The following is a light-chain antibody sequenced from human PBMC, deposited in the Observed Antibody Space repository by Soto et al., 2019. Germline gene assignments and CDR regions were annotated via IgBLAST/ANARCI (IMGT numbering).Light chain of an antibody. J-gene: IGKJ2*01. CDR3: QQYNNWPPYT. CDR2: GAS. V-gene: IGKV3-15*01. Sequence: EIVMTQSPATVSVSPGERATLSCRASQSVSSNLAWYQQKPGQAPRLLIYGASTRATGIPARFSGSGSGTEFTLTISSLRSEDFAVYYCQQYNNWPPYTLGQGTKLEIK. CDR1: QSVSSN.